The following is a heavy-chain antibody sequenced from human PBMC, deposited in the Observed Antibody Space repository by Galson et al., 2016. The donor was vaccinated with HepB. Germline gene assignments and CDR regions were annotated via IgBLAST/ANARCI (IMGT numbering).Heavy chain of an antibody. CDR2: IKSKTDGGTT. CDR3: TKGIWFGELLGDYFDY. V-gene: IGHV3-15*01. CDR1: GFTFSNAW. Sequence: SLRLSCAASGFTFSNAWMSWVRQAPGKGLEWVGRIKSKTDGGTTDYAAPVKGRFTISRGDSKNTLYLQMNSLKTEDTAVYSCTKGIWFGELLGDYFDYWGQGTLVTVSS. J-gene: IGHJ4*02. D-gene: IGHD3-10*01.